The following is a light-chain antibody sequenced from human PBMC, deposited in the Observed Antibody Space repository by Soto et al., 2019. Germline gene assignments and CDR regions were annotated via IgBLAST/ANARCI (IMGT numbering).Light chain of an antibody. J-gene: IGKJ4*01. Sequence: DIPMTQSPSSVSASVRDRVTITCRASQGVSSWLAWYQQKPGKAPKLLIYGASNLQSGVPSRFSGSGSGTDFTLTISSLQPEDFATYYCQQATGFPVTFGGGTEVEIK. CDR3: QQATGFPVT. CDR1: QGVSSW. V-gene: IGKV1-12*01. CDR2: GAS.